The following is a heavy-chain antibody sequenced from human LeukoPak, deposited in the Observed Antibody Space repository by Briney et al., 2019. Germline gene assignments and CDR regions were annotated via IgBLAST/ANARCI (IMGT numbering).Heavy chain of an antibody. CDR3: AKPTWVVPAATQTFDY. V-gene: IGHV3-30*02. CDR1: GFTFSSYG. Sequence: GGSLGLSCAASGFTFSSYGMHWVRQAPGKGLEWVAFIRYDGSNKYYADSVKGRFTISRDNSKNTLYLQMNSLRAEDTAVYYCAKPTWVVPAATQTFDYWGQGTLVTVSS. D-gene: IGHD2-2*01. CDR2: IRYDGSNK. J-gene: IGHJ4*02.